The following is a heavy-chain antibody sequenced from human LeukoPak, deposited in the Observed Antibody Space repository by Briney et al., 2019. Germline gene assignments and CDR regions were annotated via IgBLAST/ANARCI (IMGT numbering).Heavy chain of an antibody. D-gene: IGHD6-13*01. J-gene: IGHJ5*02. Sequence: SETLSLTCTVSGGSISSGSYYWSWIRQPPGKGLEWIGYIYYSGSTNYNPSLKSRVTISVDTSKNQFSLKLSSVTAADTAVYYCARTLGIAAAGNWFDPWGQGTLVTVSS. CDR2: IYYSGST. V-gene: IGHV4-61*01. CDR3: ARTLGIAAAGNWFDP. CDR1: GGSISSGSYY.